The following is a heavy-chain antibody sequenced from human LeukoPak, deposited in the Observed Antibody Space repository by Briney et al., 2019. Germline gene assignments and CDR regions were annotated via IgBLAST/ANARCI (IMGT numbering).Heavy chain of an antibody. D-gene: IGHD6-19*01. Sequence: GGSLRLSCAASGFTFSSYWMSWVRQAPGKGLEWVANIKQDGSEKYYVDSVKGRFTFSRDNAKNSLYLQMNSLRAEDTGVYYCAREAVYSSGWYFYNGLDIWGQGTTVTVSS. CDR3: AREAVYSSGWYFYNGLDI. CDR2: IKQDGSEK. CDR1: GFTFSSYW. J-gene: IGHJ6*02. V-gene: IGHV3-7*01.